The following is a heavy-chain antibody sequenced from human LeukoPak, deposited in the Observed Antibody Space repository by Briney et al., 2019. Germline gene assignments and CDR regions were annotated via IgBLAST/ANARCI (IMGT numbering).Heavy chain of an antibody. CDR3: AKGVYYCSSSTCPQYYYYMDV. D-gene: IGHD2-2*01. Sequence: GGSLRLSCVASGFTFSSYWMHWVRQDPRKGLVWVSRINGDGRNINYADSVRGRFTISRDDSKNTLYLQMNSLRPEDTAVYYCAKGVYYCSSSTCPQYYYYMDVWGKGTTVTVSS. J-gene: IGHJ6*03. CDR2: INGDGRNI. CDR1: GFTFSSYW. V-gene: IGHV3-74*01.